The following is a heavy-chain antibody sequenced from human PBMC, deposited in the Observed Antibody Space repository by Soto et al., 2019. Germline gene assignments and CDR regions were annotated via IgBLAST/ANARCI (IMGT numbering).Heavy chain of an antibody. CDR2: IIPILGIA. V-gene: IGHV1-69*02. CDR1: GGTFSSYT. Sequence: QVQLVQSGAEVKKPGSSVKVSCKASGGTFSSYTISWVRQAPGQGLAWMGRIIPILGIANYAQKFQGRVTITADKSTSTAYMELSSLRSEDTAVYYCARHVGIAAAVDWFDPWGQGTLVTVSS. CDR3: ARHVGIAAAVDWFDP. D-gene: IGHD6-13*01. J-gene: IGHJ5*02.